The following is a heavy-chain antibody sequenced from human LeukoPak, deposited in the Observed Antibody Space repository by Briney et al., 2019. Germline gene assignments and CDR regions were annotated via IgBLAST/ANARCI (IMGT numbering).Heavy chain of an antibody. J-gene: IGHJ4*02. CDR2: IRYDGSNK. CDR1: GFTFSSYG. V-gene: IGHV3-30*02. CDR3: AKGVAGYNFFDY. Sequence: PGGSLRLSCAASGFTFSSYGMHWVRQAPGKGLEWVAFIRYDGSNKYYADSVKGRFTISRDNAKNSLYLQMNSLRAEDTAVYYCAKGVAGYNFFDYWGQGTLVTVSS. D-gene: IGHD5-24*01.